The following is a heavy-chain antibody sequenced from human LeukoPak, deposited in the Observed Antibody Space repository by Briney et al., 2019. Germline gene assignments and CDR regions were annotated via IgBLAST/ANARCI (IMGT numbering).Heavy chain of an antibody. J-gene: IGHJ4*02. CDR3: ARHASSIAARRGFDY. CDR1: SGPISSSTYY. CDR2: VYYSGST. Sequence: SETLSLTCTVSSGPISSSTYYWGWIRQPPGKGLEWIGGVYYSGSTYYNPSLKSRVTISVDTSKNQFSLKLSSVTAADTAVYYCARHASSIAARRGFDYWGQGTLVTVSS. D-gene: IGHD6-6*01. V-gene: IGHV4-39*01.